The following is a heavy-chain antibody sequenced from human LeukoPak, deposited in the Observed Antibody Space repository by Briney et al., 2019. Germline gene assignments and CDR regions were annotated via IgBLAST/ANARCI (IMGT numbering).Heavy chain of an antibody. D-gene: IGHD5-12*01. CDR3: VRVANGATFDY. J-gene: IGHJ4*02. CDR1: GFTFSSYG. CDR2: IDVGSYA. Sequence: GGSLRLSCAASGFTFSSYGINWVRQAPGKGLEWVSSIDVGSYAYYARSVKGRFTISRDNAKNSLYLQMNSLRAEDTAVYYCVRVANGATFDYWGRRTLVTVSS. V-gene: IGHV3-21*01.